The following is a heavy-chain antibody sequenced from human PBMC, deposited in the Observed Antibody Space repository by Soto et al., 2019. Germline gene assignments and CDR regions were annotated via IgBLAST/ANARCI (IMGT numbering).Heavy chain of an antibody. CDR1: GYTFTSYG. Sequence: GASVKVSCKASGYTFTSYGISWVRQAPGQGLEWMGWISAYNGNTNYVQKLQGRVTMTTDTSTSTAYMELRSLRCDNTAVYYCARVDSSGYYSGLDYWGQGTLVTVSS. V-gene: IGHV1-18*04. CDR3: ARVDSSGYYSGLDY. CDR2: ISAYNGNT. D-gene: IGHD3-22*01. J-gene: IGHJ4*02.